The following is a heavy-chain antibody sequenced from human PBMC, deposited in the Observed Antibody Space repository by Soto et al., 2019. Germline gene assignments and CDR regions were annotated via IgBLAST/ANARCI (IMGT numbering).Heavy chain of an antibody. CDR1: GGTFSSYA. D-gene: IGHD2-2*01. CDR3: AGGYCSSTSCLYYYYYGMDV. J-gene: IGHJ6*02. Sequence: SVKVSCKASGGTFSSYAISWVRQAPGQGLEWMGGIIPIFGTANYAQKFQGRVTITADKSTSTAYMELSSLRSEDTAVYYCAGGYCSSTSCLYYYYYGMDVGGQGTTVTVSS. V-gene: IGHV1-69*06. CDR2: IIPIFGTA.